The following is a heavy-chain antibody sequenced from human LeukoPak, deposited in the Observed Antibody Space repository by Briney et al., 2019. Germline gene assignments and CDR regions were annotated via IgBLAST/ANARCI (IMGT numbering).Heavy chain of an antibody. Sequence: PSETLSLTCAVYGGSFSGYYWSWIRQPPGKGLEWIGEINHSGSTNYNPSLKSRVTISVDTSKNQFSLKLSSVTAADTAVYYCARPNRSPVRRKYDMDVWGKGTTVTVSS. CDR3: ARPNRSPVRRKYDMDV. CDR1: GGSFSGYY. V-gene: IGHV4-34*01. CDR2: INHSGST. J-gene: IGHJ6*03. D-gene: IGHD4-17*01.